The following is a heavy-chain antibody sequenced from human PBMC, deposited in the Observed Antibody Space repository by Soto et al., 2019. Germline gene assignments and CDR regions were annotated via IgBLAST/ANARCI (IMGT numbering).Heavy chain of an antibody. CDR2: TRNKANSYTT. D-gene: IGHD6-19*01. CDR1: GFTFSDHY. J-gene: IGHJ3*02. CDR3: ARISSGWSNGAFDI. Sequence: GGSLRLSCAASGFTFSDHYMDWVRQAPGKGLEWVGRTRNKANSYTTEYAASVKGRFTISRDDSKNSLYLQMNSLKTEDTAVYYCARISSGWSNGAFDIWGQGTMVTVSS. V-gene: IGHV3-72*01.